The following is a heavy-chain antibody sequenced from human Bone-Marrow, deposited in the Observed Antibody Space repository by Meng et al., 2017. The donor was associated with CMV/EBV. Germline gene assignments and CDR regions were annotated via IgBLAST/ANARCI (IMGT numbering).Heavy chain of an antibody. D-gene: IGHD2-21*01. CDR2: SYSYGDT. J-gene: IGHJ5*02. Sequence: LRLSCTVTGDSLTSGDYYWGWIRQAPGKGLEWIGYSYSYGDTYYNSALKSRTHISIDMSKNQLTLNLTSVTAADTDFYYCARDGCTDSSRYPWGQGTLVTVSS. V-gene: IGHV4-30-4*01. CDR3: ARDGCTDSSRYP. CDR1: GDSLTSGDYY.